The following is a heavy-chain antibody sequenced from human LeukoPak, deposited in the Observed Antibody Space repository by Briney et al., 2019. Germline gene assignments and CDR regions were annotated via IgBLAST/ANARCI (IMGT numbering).Heavy chain of an antibody. V-gene: IGHV3-48*03. D-gene: IGHD3-10*02. CDR3: AELGITMIGGV. CDR1: GFTFSSYE. CDR2: ISSSGSII. J-gene: IGHJ6*04. Sequence: GVLRLSCAASGFTFSSYEMNWVRQAPGKGLEWVSYISSSGSIIYYADSVKGRFTISRDNAKNSLYLQMNSLRAEDTAVYYCAELGITMIGGVWGKGTTVTISS.